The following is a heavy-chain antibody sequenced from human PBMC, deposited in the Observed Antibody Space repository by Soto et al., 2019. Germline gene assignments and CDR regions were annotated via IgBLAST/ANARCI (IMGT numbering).Heavy chain of an antibody. CDR2: ISSSSSYT. D-gene: IGHD2-15*01. J-gene: IGHJ4*02. V-gene: IGHV3-11*03. CDR1: GFTFSDYY. Sequence: PGGSLRLSCAASGFTFSDYYMSWIRQAPGKGLEWVSYISSSSSYTNYADSVKGRFTISRDNSKNTLYLEMSSLRAEDTAVYYCAGRGGNSYLGQGTLVTVSS. CDR3: AGRGGNSY.